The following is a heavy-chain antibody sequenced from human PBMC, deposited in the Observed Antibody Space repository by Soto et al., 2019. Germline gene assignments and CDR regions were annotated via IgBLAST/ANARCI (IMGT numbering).Heavy chain of an antibody. CDR3: AISGVITGWFDP. D-gene: IGHD3-3*01. CDR2: IIPMFETT. V-gene: IGHV1-69*13. CDR1: GGTFSSYA. J-gene: IGHJ5*02. Sequence: GASVKVSCKASGGTFSSYAISWVRQAPGQGLEWMGGIIPMFETTKYAQKLQGRVTITADESTSTAYLEVSSLTSEDTAVYYCAISGVITGWFDPWGQGTLVTVSS.